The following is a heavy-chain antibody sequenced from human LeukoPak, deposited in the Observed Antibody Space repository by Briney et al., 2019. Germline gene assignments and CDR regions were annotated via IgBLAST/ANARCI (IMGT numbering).Heavy chain of an antibody. D-gene: IGHD4-17*01. V-gene: IGHV4-59*12. J-gene: IGHJ6*02. CDR3: ARDGDYEVAMDV. CDR1: GGSISRYY. CDR2: VYHSGST. Sequence: SETLSLTCTVSGGSISRYYWTWIRQPPGKGPEWIGYVYHSGSTKYSTSLRSRVTISVDTSKNQFSLNLRSVTAADTAVYYCARDGDYEVAMDVWGQGTTVIVSS.